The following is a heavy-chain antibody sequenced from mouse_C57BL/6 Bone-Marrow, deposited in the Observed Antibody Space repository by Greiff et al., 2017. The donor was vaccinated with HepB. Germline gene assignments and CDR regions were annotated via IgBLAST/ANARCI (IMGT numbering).Heavy chain of an antibody. V-gene: IGHV7-1*01. J-gene: IGHJ1*03. CDR3: ARDVIYYGSSYGYFDV. CDR1: GFTFSDFY. CDR2: SRNKANDYTT. Sequence: EVNVVESGGGLVQSGRSLRLSCATSGFTFSDFYMEWVRQAPGKGLEWIAASRNKANDYTTEYSASVKGRFIVSRDTSQSILYLQMNALRAEDTAIYYCARDVIYYGSSYGYFDVWGTGTTVTVSS. D-gene: IGHD1-1*01.